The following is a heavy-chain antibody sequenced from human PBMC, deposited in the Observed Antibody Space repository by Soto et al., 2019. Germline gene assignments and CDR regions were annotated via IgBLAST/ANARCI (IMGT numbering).Heavy chain of an antibody. Sequence: EVQLVESGGGLVKPGGSLRLSCAASGFTFSSYSMNWVRQAPGKGLEWVSSISSSSSYIYYADSVKGRFTISRDNAKNSLYLQMNSLRAEETAVYYCARVIAAAGNYYYYYGMDVWGQGTTVTVSS. CDR3: ARVIAAAGNYYYYYGMDV. J-gene: IGHJ6*02. D-gene: IGHD6-13*01. CDR2: ISSSSSYI. V-gene: IGHV3-21*01. CDR1: GFTFSSYS.